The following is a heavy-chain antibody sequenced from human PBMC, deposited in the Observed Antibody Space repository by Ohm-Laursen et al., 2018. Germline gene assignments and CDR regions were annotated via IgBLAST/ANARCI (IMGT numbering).Heavy chain of an antibody. Sequence: TLSLNCAVSAYSISSGYYWAWIRQPPGKGLEWIGSIYHSGTTYYNPSLKSRVTISVDTSKNQFSLKLSSVTAADTAVYYCARDRSNYYDSSGYFYYWGQGTLVTVSS. J-gene: IGHJ4*02. D-gene: IGHD3-22*01. CDR1: AYSISSGYY. CDR3: ARDRSNYYDSSGYFYY. CDR2: IYHSGTT. V-gene: IGHV4-38-2*02.